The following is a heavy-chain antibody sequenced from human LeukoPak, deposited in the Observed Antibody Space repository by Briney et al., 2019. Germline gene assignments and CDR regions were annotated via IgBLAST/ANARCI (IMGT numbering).Heavy chain of an antibody. CDR2: IQQDESAN. J-gene: IGHJ4*02. D-gene: IGHD2-21*01. CDR1: LLTLSNDS. V-gene: IGHV3-7*01. CDR3: ARWRLHQSEFDC. Sequence: PGGALTLACAPSLLTLSNDSSKWGRRARGKGLGWVPNIQQDESANYYVDSVKGRLTLPRDNAQNSVFVQMNRLRVEDTGVYYCARWRLHQSEFDCWGQGTLVSVSS.